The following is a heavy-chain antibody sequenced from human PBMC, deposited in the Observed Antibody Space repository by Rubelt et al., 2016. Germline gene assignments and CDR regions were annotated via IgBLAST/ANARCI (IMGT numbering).Heavy chain of an antibody. J-gene: IGHJ3*02. V-gene: IGHV3-43*01. Sequence: ASGFTFDDYTMHWVRQAPGKGLEWVSLISWDGGSTYYADSVKGRFTISRDNSKNSLYLQMNSLRAEDTAVYYCARDRYSGYDGPGDAFDIWDQGTMVTVSS. CDR1: GFTFDDYT. CDR3: ARDRYSGYDGPGDAFDI. D-gene: IGHD5-12*01. CDR2: ISWDGGST.